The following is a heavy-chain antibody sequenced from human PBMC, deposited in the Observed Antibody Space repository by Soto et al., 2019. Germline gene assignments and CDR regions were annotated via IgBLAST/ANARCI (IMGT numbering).Heavy chain of an antibody. V-gene: IGHV1-8*01. CDR2: MNPDSANT. D-gene: IGHD1-26*01. J-gene: IGHJ4*02. CDR3: ARARRDQLLSDY. CDR1: GYTFTNYD. Sequence: QVQLVQSGAEVKQPGASVKVSCRASGYTFTNYDISWVRQATGQGLEWMGWMNPDSANTGYTQKFQGRVTMTRDTSINSAYMELHSLTSEDTAVYYCARARRDQLLSDYWGQGTLVTVS.